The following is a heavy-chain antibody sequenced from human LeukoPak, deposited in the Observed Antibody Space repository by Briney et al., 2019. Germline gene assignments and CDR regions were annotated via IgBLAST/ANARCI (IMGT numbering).Heavy chain of an antibody. CDR3: ARLVEWLRSKNYHYSDY. Sequence: ASVKVSCKASGYTFTSYGISWVRQAPGQGLEWMGWISAYNGNTNYAQKLQGRVTMTTDTSTSTAYMELRSLRSDGTAVYYCARLVEWLRSKNYHYSDYWGQGTLVTVSS. D-gene: IGHD5-12*01. V-gene: IGHV1-18*04. CDR2: ISAYNGNT. CDR1: GYTFTSYG. J-gene: IGHJ4*02.